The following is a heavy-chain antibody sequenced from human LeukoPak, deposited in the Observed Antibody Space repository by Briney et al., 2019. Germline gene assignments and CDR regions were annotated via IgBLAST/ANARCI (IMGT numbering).Heavy chain of an antibody. CDR3: ARDPTMVRGVPPYYFDY. Sequence: PGGSLRLSCAASGFTFSSYWMHWVRQAPGKGLVWVSRINTDGSSTSYADSVKGRFTISRDNSKNTLYLQMNSLRAEDTAVYYCARDPTMVRGVPPYYFDYWGQGTLVTVSS. CDR2: INTDGSST. CDR1: GFTFSSYW. V-gene: IGHV3-74*01. J-gene: IGHJ4*02. D-gene: IGHD3-10*01.